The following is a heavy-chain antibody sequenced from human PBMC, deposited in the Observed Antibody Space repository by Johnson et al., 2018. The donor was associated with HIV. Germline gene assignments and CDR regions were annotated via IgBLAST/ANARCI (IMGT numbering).Heavy chain of an antibody. D-gene: IGHD4-11*01. CDR2: ISYDGSNK. CDR3: AKMTTVTPLLRFDAFHI. CDR1: GFSFSDSA. Sequence: QVQLVESGGGLVQPGRSLRLSCAASGFSFSDSAMHWVRQAPGKGLEWVAVISYDGSNKYYADSVKGRFTISRDNSKNTLYLQMNSLRAEDTAVYYCAKMTTVTPLLRFDAFHIWGQGTMVTVSS. V-gene: IGHV3-30-3*02. J-gene: IGHJ3*02.